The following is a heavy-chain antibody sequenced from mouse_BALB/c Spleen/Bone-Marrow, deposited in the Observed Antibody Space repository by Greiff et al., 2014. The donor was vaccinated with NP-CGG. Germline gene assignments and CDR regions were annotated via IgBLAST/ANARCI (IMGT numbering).Heavy chain of an antibody. Sequence: QVQLKESGAELAKPGGSVKMSCKASGYTFTSYWMHWGKQRPGQGLEWIGYIYPSTGYIDYNQNFKDKATLTADKSSSTAYMQLSSLTSEDSAVYYCARGNYDAYFDYWGQGTTLTVSS. CDR1: GYTFTSYW. V-gene: IGHV1-7*01. CDR3: ARGNYDAYFDY. D-gene: IGHD2-4*01. J-gene: IGHJ2*01. CDR2: IYPSTGYI.